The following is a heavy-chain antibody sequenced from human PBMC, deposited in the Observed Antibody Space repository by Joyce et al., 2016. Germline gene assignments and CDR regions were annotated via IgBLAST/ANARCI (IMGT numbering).Heavy chain of an antibody. J-gene: IGHJ4*02. CDR2: MSYDGSHQ. CDR1: EFAFSSHA. CDR3: TRSSRTGYTAGWPDFDY. Sequence: QVPLLESGGGVAQPGRSLRLSCAASEFAFSSHAMHWVRQAQGEGLGWVAVMSYDGSHQYYADSVRGRFTISRDNSQNTLYLQMNSLRVEDTAVYYCTRSSRTGYTAGWPDFDYWGQGTLVTVSS. V-gene: IGHV3-30*03. D-gene: IGHD2-2*02.